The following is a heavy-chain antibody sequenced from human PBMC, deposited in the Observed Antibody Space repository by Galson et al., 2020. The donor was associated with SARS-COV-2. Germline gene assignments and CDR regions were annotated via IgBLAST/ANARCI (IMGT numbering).Heavy chain of an antibody. CDR2: MNPKSGNT. D-gene: IGHD5-18*01. J-gene: IGHJ5*02. CDR1: GYTFTNYD. CDR3: ARVWERGFSYGNWFDP. Sequence: ASVKVSCKASGYTFTNYDINWVRHAPEQVLERTGWMNPKSGNTGYVQKFQGRVTMTRSTSISTAYMELSSLTSEDTAVYYCARVWERGFSYGNWFDPWGQGSLVTVSS. V-gene: IGHV1-8*01.